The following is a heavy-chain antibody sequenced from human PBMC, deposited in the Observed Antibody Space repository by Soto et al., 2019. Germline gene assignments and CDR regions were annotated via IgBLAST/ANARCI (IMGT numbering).Heavy chain of an antibody. V-gene: IGHV1-2*04. Sequence: ASVKAACKASGYTFTGYYMHWVRQAPGQGLEWMGWINPNSGGTNYAQKFQGWVTMTRDTSINTAYMELNRLRSDDTAIYYCARDLRGHGDYFDYCGQGTLVTVSS. CDR3: ARDLRGHGDYFDY. D-gene: IGHD4-17*01. CDR2: INPNSGGT. J-gene: IGHJ4*02. CDR1: GYTFTGYY.